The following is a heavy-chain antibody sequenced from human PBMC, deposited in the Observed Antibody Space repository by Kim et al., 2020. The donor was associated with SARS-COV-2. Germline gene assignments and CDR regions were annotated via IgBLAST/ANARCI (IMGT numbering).Heavy chain of an antibody. CDR3: VRDLNPQWFANRYSYLDP. CDR2: INFDGTTT. CDR1: GFTFGSYW. V-gene: IGHV3-74*01. D-gene: IGHD3-10*01. J-gene: IGHJ5*02. Sequence: GGSLRLSCVASGFTFGSYWMHWVRQVPGKGLLWVSNINFDGTTTTYADSVKGRFTISRDNAKNTLFLQMNSLRAEDTAVYYCVRDLNPQWFANRYSYLDPWGRGALVAVSS.